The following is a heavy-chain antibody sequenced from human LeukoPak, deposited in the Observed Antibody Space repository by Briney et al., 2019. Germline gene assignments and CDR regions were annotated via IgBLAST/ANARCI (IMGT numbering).Heavy chain of an antibody. J-gene: IGHJ5*02. V-gene: IGHV4-39*07. D-gene: IGHD3-10*01. CDR1: GGSISSSSYY. CDR3: ARGLGYYGSGSYYMA. CDR2: IYYSGST. Sequence: PXETLSLTCTVSGGSISSSSYYWGWLRQPPGKGLEWVGSIYYSGSTNYNPSLKSRVTISVDTSKNQFSLKLSSVTAADTAVYYCARGLGYYGSGSYYMAWGQGTLVTVSS.